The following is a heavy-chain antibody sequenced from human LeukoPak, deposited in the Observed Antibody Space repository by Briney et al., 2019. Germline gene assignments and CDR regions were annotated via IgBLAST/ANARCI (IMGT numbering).Heavy chain of an antibody. CDR1: GFTFSSYD. CDR2: IGTAGDT. D-gene: IGHD2-2*01. CDR3: ARQGYCSSASCLDAFDI. J-gene: IGHJ3*02. V-gene: IGHV3-13*01. Sequence: PGGSLRLSCAACGFTFSSYDMHWVRQATGKGLEWVSAIGTAGDTYYPDSVKGRFTISRDNAKNSLYLQMHSLRAEDTAVYYCARQGYCSSASCLDAFDIWGQGTMVTVSS.